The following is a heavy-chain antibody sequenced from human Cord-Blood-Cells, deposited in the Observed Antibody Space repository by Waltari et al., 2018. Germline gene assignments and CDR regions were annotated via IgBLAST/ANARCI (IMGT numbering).Heavy chain of an antibody. CDR2: IRSKAYGGTT. J-gene: IGHJ4*02. Sequence: EVQLVESGGGLVQPGRSLRLAWTASGFIFGAYAMSWVRQAPGKGLEWVGFIRSKAYGGTTEYAASVKGRFTISRDDSKSIAYLQMNSLKTEDTAVYYCTREMLAGDFDYWGQGTLVTVSS. V-gene: IGHV3-49*04. D-gene: IGHD3-16*01. CDR1: GFIFGAYA. CDR3: TREMLAGDFDY.